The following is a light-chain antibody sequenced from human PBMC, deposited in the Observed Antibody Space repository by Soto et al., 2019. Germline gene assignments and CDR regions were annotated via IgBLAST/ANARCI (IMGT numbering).Light chain of an antibody. CDR1: QSVSSF. CDR2: DAS. CDR3: QQRNNWPLT. Sequence: EIVLTQSPATLSLSPRERATLSCRASQSVSSFLAWYQQKPGQAPRLLIYDASNRATGIPARFSGSGSGTDFTLTISSLEPEDFAVYYSQQRNNWPLTFGQGTKVEIK. V-gene: IGKV3-11*01. J-gene: IGKJ1*01.